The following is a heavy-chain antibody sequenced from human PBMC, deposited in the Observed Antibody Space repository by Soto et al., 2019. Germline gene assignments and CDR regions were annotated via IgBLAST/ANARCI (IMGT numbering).Heavy chain of an antibody. J-gene: IGHJ4*02. CDR2: ISSSSSYI. CDR1: GFTFSSYS. CDR3: ATAPSFSARRGYWAY. D-gene: IGHD6-6*01. V-gene: IGHV3-21*01. Sequence: EVQLVESGGGLVQPGGSLRLSCAASGFTFSSYSMNWVRQAPGKGLEWVASISSSSSYIYYADSVKGRFTISRDHAKDSLYLPMNSLGAAATAVYCCATAPSFSARRGYWAYWGPGTVVTVSS.